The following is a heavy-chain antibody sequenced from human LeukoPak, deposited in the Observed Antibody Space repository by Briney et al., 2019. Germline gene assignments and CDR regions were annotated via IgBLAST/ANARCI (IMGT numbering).Heavy chain of an antibody. D-gene: IGHD3-10*01. CDR2: IRGGGGSA. CDR1: GFTFSAYA. V-gene: IGHV3-23*01. Sequence: GGSLRLSCTASGFTFSAYAMMWVRQAPGKGPEWVSAIRGGGGSAFYADSVKGRFTISRDNSKYTLFLQMGSLRAEDMAVYYCARDDGGYGSGSHYYFYSMDVWGQGTTVTVSS. CDR3: ARDDGGYGSGSHYYFYSMDV. J-gene: IGHJ6*02.